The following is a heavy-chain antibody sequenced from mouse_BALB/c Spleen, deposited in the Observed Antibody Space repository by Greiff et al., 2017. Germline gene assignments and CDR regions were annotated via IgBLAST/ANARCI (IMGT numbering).Heavy chain of an antibody. Sequence: VKLVESGPGLVAPSQSLSITCTVSGFSLTSYGVHWVRQPPGKGLEWLGVIWAGGSTNYNSALMSRLSISKDNSKSQVFLKMNSLQTDDTAMYYCAREITTATFAMDYWGQGTSVTVSS. V-gene: IGHV2-9*02. CDR2: IWAGGST. J-gene: IGHJ4*01. CDR3: AREITTATFAMDY. CDR1: GFSLTSYG. D-gene: IGHD1-2*01.